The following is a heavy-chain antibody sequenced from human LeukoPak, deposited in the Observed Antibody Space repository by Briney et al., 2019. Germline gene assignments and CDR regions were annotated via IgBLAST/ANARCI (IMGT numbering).Heavy chain of an antibody. CDR1: GFTFDDYA. J-gene: IGHJ3*02. D-gene: IGHD6-13*01. Sequence: GGSLRLSCAASGFTFDDYAMHWVRQAPGKGLEWVSGISWNSGSTGYADSVKGRFTISRDNAKNSLYLQMNSLRAEDTALYYCAKVVAAASDAFDIWGQGTMVTVSS. CDR2: ISWNSGST. V-gene: IGHV3-9*01. CDR3: AKVVAAASDAFDI.